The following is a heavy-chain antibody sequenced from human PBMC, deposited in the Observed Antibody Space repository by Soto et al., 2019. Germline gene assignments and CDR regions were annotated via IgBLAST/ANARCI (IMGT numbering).Heavy chain of an antibody. CDR3: AHKGQLVGDWFDP. CDR1: GFSLSTVGVG. J-gene: IGHJ5*02. V-gene: IGHV2-5*01. D-gene: IGHD6-6*01. Sequence: QITLKESGPTLVKPTQTLTLTCTFSGFSLSTVGVGVGGIRQPPGKALQWLALIYWNGDKYYSPSLTNRLTITKDTSKNQVVLTMTDMDPVDAGTFFCAHKGQLVGDWFDPWGQGTLVTVSS. CDR2: IYWNGDK.